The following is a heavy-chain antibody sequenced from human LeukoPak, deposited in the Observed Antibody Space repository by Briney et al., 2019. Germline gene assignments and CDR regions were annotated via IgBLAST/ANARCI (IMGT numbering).Heavy chain of an antibody. CDR3: ARVATYYDFWSGYRDRYYYMDV. D-gene: IGHD3-3*01. CDR1: GGSFSGYY. J-gene: IGHJ6*03. CDR2: INHSGST. Sequence: SETLSLNCAVYGGSFSGYYWSWIRQPPGKGLEWIGEINHSGSTNYNPSLKSRVTISVDTSKNQFSLKLSSVTAADTAVYYCARVATYYDFWSGYRDRYYYMDVWGKGTTVTVSS. V-gene: IGHV4-34*01.